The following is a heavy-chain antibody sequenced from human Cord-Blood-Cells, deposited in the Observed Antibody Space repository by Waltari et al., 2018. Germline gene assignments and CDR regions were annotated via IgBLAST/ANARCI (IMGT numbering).Heavy chain of an antibody. V-gene: IGHV5-51*01. Sequence: PGKGLEWMGIIVPGDSDTRYSPSFQGQVTISAHNSISTAYLQWSSLNASDTAMYYCARPLPGEGWFDPWGQGTLVTVSS. J-gene: IGHJ5*02. CDR2: IVPGDSDT. CDR3: ARPLPGEGWFDP. D-gene: IGHD7-27*01.